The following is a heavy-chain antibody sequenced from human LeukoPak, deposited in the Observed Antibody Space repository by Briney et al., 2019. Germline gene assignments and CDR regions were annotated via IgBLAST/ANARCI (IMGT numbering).Heavy chain of an antibody. Sequence: GASVKVSCKASGYTFTSYYMHWVRQAPGQGLEWMGIINPSGGSTSYAQKFQGRVTMTRDTSTSTVYMELSSLRSEDTAVYYCARDLWFGELRGAFDTWGQGTMVTVSS. CDR1: GYTFTSYY. J-gene: IGHJ3*02. D-gene: IGHD3-10*01. CDR2: INPSGGST. CDR3: ARDLWFGELRGAFDT. V-gene: IGHV1-46*01.